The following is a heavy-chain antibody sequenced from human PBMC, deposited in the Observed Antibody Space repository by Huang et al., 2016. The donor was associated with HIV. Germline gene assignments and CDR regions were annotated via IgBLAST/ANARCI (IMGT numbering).Heavy chain of an antibody. Sequence: QVQLVQSGAEVKNPGASVRVSCKASGYTFTDSNLHWVRQAPGQGLEWMGWINPKRGGTIYAQRCQGRITMTRDTTISTVHMDRRRIQSDDTAVYFCARDWSFGSSTSPADWGQGTLVTVSS. CDR1: GYTFTDSN. D-gene: IGHD6-6*01. V-gene: IGHV1-2*02. CDR3: ARDWSFGSSTSPAD. J-gene: IGHJ4*02. CDR2: INPKRGGT.